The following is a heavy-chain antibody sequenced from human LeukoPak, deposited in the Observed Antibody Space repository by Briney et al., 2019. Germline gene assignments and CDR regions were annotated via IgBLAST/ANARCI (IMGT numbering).Heavy chain of an antibody. CDR3: ARVDWYSGDY. CDR2: ISSSSSYI. Sequence: GGSLRLSCAASGFTFSDYYMSLIRQAPGKGLEWVSSISSSSSYIYYADSVKGRFTISRDNAKNSLYLQMNSLRAEDTAVYYCARVDWYSGDYWGQGTLVTVSS. V-gene: IGHV3-11*06. CDR1: GFTFSDYY. J-gene: IGHJ4*02. D-gene: IGHD1-26*01.